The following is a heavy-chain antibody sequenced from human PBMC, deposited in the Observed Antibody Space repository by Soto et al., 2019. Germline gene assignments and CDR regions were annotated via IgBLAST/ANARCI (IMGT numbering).Heavy chain of an antibody. CDR1: GGSISSGGYS. D-gene: IGHD3-10*01. J-gene: IGHJ5*02. V-gene: IGHV4-30-2*01. CDR2: IYQSGST. Sequence: SETLSLTCAVSGGSISSGGYSWSWIRQPPGKGLEWIGYIYQSGSTYYNPSLKSRVTISVDRSKNQFSLKLSSVTAADTAVYYCARERYYYGSGSPHNWFDPWGQGTLVTVSS. CDR3: ARERYYYGSGSPHNWFDP.